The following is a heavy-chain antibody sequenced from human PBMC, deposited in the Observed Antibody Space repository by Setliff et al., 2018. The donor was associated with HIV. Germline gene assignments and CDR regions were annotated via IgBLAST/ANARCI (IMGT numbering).Heavy chain of an antibody. CDR3: ARGYGAAGGGY. V-gene: IGHV4-61*05. CDR1: GDSISSSTFY. D-gene: IGHD6-25*01. CDR2: IYTSGST. J-gene: IGHJ4*02. Sequence: SETLSLTCTVSGDSISSSTFYWGWIRQPPGKGLEWIGYIYTSGSTNYNPSLKSRVTISVDTSKNQFSLKLRSVTAADTAVYYCARGYGAAGGGYWGQGTLVTVSS.